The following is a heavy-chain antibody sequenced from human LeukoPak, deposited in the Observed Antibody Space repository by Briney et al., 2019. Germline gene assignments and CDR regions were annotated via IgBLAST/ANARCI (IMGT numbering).Heavy chain of an antibody. CDR3: ARDWGVGRRDY. D-gene: IGHD3-10*01. CDR1: GFAFSDYY. CDR2: ISSSASSI. V-gene: IGHV3-11*01. Sequence: GGSLRLSCAASGFAFSDYYMSWIRQAPGKGLEWVSYISSSASSIYYADSVKGRFTISRDNVKNSLYLQMNSLRAEDTAVYYCARDWGVGRRDYWGQGTLVTVSS. J-gene: IGHJ4*02.